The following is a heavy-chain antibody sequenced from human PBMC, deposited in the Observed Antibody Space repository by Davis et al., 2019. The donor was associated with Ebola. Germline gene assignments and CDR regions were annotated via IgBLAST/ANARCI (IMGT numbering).Heavy chain of an antibody. Sequence: PGGSLRLSCAASGFTFSSYWMRWVRQAPGKGLEWVANIKQDGSEKYYVDSVKGRFTISRDNAKNSLYLQMNSLRAEDTAVYYCARDPEYYDFWSGYYHRYYGMDVWGQGTTVTVSS. V-gene: IGHV3-7*01. CDR2: IKQDGSEK. J-gene: IGHJ6*02. D-gene: IGHD3-3*01. CDR3: ARDPEYYDFWSGYYHRYYGMDV. CDR1: GFTFSSYW.